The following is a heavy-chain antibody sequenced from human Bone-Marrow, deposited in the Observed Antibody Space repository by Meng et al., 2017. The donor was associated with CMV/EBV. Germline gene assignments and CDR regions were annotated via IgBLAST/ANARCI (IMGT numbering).Heavy chain of an antibody. CDR2: IYYSGST. CDR3: ATLKQLWLFGYGMMAEYYVGY. V-gene: IGHV4-30-4*01. CDR1: DYY. Sequence: DYYWSWSRQPPGKGLEWIGYIYYSGSTYYNPSLKSRVTISVDTSKNQFSLKLSSVTAADTAVYYCATLKQLWLFGYGMMAEYYVGYWGQGTLVTVSS. D-gene: IGHD5-18*01. J-gene: IGHJ4*02.